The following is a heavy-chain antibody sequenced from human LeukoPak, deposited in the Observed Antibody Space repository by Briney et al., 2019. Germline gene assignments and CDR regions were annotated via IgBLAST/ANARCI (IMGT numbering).Heavy chain of an antibody. CDR1: GFTVSNSY. J-gene: IGHJ4*02. CDR3: ARELGEFLDY. CDR2: IYSGGGT. D-gene: IGHD3-10*01. Sequence: GGSLRLSCAASGFTVSNSYMSWVRQAPGKGLEWVSVIYSGGGTDYADSVKGRFTVSRDISRNTVYLQVNSLRAEDTAVYYCARELGEFLDYWGQGTLVTVSS. V-gene: IGHV3-53*01.